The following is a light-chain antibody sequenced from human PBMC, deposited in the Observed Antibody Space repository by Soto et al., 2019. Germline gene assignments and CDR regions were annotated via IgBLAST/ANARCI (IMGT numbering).Light chain of an antibody. CDR3: QQRSSWPLLT. CDR1: QSVSNY. V-gene: IGKV3-11*01. J-gene: IGKJ4*01. Sequence: EIVLTQSPATLSLSPGERATLSCRASQSVSNYLAWFQQKPGQAPRLLIYDASNRATGIAARFSGSGSGTDLTLTISSLEPEDFAVYYCQQRSSWPLLTFGGGNTVQI. CDR2: DAS.